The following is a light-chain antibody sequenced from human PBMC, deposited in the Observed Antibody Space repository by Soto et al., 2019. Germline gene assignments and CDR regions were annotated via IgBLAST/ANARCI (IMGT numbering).Light chain of an antibody. CDR1: ERINNY. Sequence: DIQMTQSPSSLSASVGDRVTITCRASERINNYLNWYQQKPGRAPKLLIYAASTLQSGVPSRFSGSGSGTDFTLTISSLQPEDFATYYCQQYNSFIWTFGQGTKVDIK. CDR2: AAS. V-gene: IGKV1-39*01. CDR3: QQYNSFIWT. J-gene: IGKJ1*01.